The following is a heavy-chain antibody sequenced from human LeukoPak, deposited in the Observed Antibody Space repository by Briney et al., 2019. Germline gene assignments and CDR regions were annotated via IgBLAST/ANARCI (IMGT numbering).Heavy chain of an antibody. J-gene: IGHJ4*02. CDR3: ARDVYRIVVVPHYFDY. CDR1: GFTFDDYG. Sequence: GGSLRLSCAASGFTFDDYGMSWVRQAPGKGLEWVSGINWNGGSTGYADSVKGRFTISRDNAKNSLYLQMNSLRAEDTAVYYCARDVYRIVVVPHYFDYWGQGTLVTVSS. V-gene: IGHV3-20*04. D-gene: IGHD3-22*01. CDR2: INWNGGST.